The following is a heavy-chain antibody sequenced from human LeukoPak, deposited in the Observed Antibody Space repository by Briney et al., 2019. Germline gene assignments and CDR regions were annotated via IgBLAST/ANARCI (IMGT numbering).Heavy chain of an antibody. D-gene: IGHD3-22*01. CDR3: ARDDLYYYDSSGFYDY. CDR1: GFTFSSYG. J-gene: IGHJ4*02. Sequence: GGSLRLSCAASGFTFSSYGMSWVRQAPGKGLEWVSAISGSGSSTYYADSVKGRFTISRDNAKNSLYLQMNSLRAEDTAVYYCARDDLYYYDSSGFYDYWGQGTLVTVSS. V-gene: IGHV3-21*01. CDR2: ISGSGSST.